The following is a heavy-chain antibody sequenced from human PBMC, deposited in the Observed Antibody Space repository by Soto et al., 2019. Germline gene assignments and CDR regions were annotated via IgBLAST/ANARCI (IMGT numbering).Heavy chain of an antibody. CDR2: TSYDGSNN. CDR1: GFTFRSYV. Sequence: QVQLVESGGGVVQPGTSLRLSCVGSGFTFRSYVIHWVRQAPGKGLEGGALTSYDGSNNFYGDSVKGRFTISRHNSRNTVELQIDGLTFEYTVLYYGARWGTTGGLDGWGQGTVVSVSS. D-gene: IGHD3-16*01. CDR3: ARWGTTGGLDG. J-gene: IGHJ4*02. V-gene: IGHV3-33*05.